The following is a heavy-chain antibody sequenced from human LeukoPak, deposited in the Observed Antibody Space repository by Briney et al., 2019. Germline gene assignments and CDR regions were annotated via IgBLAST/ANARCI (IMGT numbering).Heavy chain of an antibody. CDR1: GGSISNYY. V-gene: IGHV4-59*08. Sequence: SETLSLTCTVSGGSISNYYWSWIRQPPGKGLEWIGYISYSGSTNYNPSLKSRVTISVDTSKNQFSLKLRTVTAADTAVYYCARLPFYDSSGYYPFDYWGQGTLVAVSS. CDR3: ARLPFYDSSGYYPFDY. D-gene: IGHD3-22*01. CDR2: ISYSGST. J-gene: IGHJ4*02.